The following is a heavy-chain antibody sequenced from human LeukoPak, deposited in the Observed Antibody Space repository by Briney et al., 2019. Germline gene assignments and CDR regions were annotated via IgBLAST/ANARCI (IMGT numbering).Heavy chain of an antibody. CDR3: ARTCGGASVDPVISGYIAS. V-gene: IGHV4-39*01. CDR1: GGSTSTGNYY. CDR2: IHYTGST. Sequence: SETLSLTCTVSGGSTSTGNYYWDWIRQPPGKGLEWIGSIHYTGSTNYKPSLGSRVTMSVDTSNNQFSLKMTSVTAADTAVYYCARTCGGASVDPVISGYIASWGQGILVTVSS. D-gene: IGHD3-22*01. J-gene: IGHJ4*02.